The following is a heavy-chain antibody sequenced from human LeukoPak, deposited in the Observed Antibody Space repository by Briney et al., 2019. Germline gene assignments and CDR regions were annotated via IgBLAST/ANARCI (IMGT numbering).Heavy chain of an antibody. V-gene: IGHV3-23*01. J-gene: IGHJ4*02. D-gene: IGHD4-17*01. CDR1: GFTFSSYA. Sequence: GGSLRLSCAASGFTFSSYAMTWVRQAPGKGLEWVSAITGSSGGTYYPDSVKGRFTVSRDNSKNILYLQMNNMRAEDTAVYYCAKGSDNGDYPLYFDYWGQGSLVTVSS. CDR3: AKGSDNGDYPLYFDY. CDR2: ITGSSGGT.